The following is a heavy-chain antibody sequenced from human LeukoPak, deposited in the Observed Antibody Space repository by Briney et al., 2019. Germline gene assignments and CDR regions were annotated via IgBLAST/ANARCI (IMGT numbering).Heavy chain of an antibody. Sequence: ASVKVSCKASGYTFTAYFMHWVRQAPGQGLEWMGWINPNSGGTTYAQKFQGRVTIARDTSITTVYMELSRLSSDDTAVYFCARVAEATTXXXPDXFDYWGRXTLVTVS. CDR2: INPNSGGT. CDR1: GYTFTAYF. J-gene: IGHJ4*01. CDR3: ARVAEATTXXXPDXFDY. V-gene: IGHV1-2*02. D-gene: IGHD1-26*01.